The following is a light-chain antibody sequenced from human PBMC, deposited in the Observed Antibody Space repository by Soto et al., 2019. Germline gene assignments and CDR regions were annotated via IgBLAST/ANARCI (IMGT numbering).Light chain of an antibody. CDR1: QDISKS. J-gene: IGKJ2*01. CDR2: LTS. V-gene: IGKV1-33*01. Sequence: DIQMTQSPSSLSASVGDRVTITCQASQDISKSLNWYQQKPGQAPKLPIYLTSNLERGVPSRFSGSGSGTHFSLTISSLQPADFATYFCQQYDSVPYTFGQGTMLDMK. CDR3: QQYDSVPYT.